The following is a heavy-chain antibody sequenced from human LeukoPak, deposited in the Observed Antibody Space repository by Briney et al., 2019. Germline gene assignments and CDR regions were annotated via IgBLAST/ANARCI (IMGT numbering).Heavy chain of an antibody. D-gene: IGHD3-10*01. CDR3: AKGTRGSGTSYNDDY. J-gene: IGHJ4*02. Sequence: GGSLRLSCGASGLTFSSYAMGWVRQAPGKGLEWVSTISGSGAGTYYADSVKGRFTISRDNPKNTLYLLMDSLRAEDTAIYYCAKGTRGSGTSYNDDYWGQGTLVTVSS. V-gene: IGHV3-23*01. CDR1: GLTFSSYA. CDR2: ISGSGAGT.